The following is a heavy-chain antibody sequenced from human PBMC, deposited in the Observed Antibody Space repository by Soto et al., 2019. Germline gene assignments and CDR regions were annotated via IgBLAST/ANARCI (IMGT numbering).Heavy chain of an antibody. CDR3: ARLPRDCNKTSCYYADH. D-gene: IGHD3-3*01. Sequence: GESLKISCRGSGYDFNTNWFGWVRQLAGRGLEWVGIMYPGDSDTRYNPSLQGHVTLSVDVTVSTAFLQWRSLETSDTGMYFCARLPRDCNKTSCYYADHWGQGTQVTVS. V-gene: IGHV5-51*01. J-gene: IGHJ4*02. CDR2: MYPGDSDT. CDR1: GYDFNTNW.